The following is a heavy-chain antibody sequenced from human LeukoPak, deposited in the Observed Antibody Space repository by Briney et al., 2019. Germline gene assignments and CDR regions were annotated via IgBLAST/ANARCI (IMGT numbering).Heavy chain of an antibody. CDR2: IIPIFGTA. J-gene: IGHJ4*02. Sequence: ASVRVSCKASGGTFSSYAISWVRQAPGQGLEWMGGIIPIFGTANYAQKFQGRVTITADESTSTAYMELSSLRSEDTAVYYCARDPAEYCSSTSCQWVDYWGQGTLVTVSS. CDR3: ARDPAEYCSSTSCQWVDY. CDR1: GGTFSSYA. V-gene: IGHV1-69*13. D-gene: IGHD2-2*01.